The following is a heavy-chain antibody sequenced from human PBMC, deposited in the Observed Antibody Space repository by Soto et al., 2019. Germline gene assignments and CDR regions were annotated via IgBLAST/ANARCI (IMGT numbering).Heavy chain of an antibody. CDR1: GFTFSSYA. V-gene: IGHV3-23*01. CDR3: AKDPDGSSTSCYPYNWFDP. CDR2: ISSSGSST. Sequence: GGSLRLSCAASGFTFSSYAMSWVRQAPGKGLEWVSAISSSGSSTYYADSVKGRFTISRDNSKNTLYLQMNSLRAEDTAVYYCAKDPDGSSTSCYPYNWFDPWGQGTLVTVSS. J-gene: IGHJ5*02. D-gene: IGHD2-2*01.